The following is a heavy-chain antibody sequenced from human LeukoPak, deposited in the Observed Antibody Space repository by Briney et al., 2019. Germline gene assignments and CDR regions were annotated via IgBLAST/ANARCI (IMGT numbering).Heavy chain of an antibody. CDR2: IWYDGSNK. J-gene: IGHJ6*02. CDR3: ARDRDCSGGSCYHTYGMDV. Sequence: PGGSLRLSCAASGFTFSSYAMHWVRQAPGKGLEWVAVIWYDGSNKYYADSVKGRFTISRDNSKNTLYLQMNSLRAEDTAVYYCARDRDCSGGSCYHTYGMDVWGQGTTVTVSS. CDR1: GFTFSSYA. V-gene: IGHV3-33*01. D-gene: IGHD2-15*01.